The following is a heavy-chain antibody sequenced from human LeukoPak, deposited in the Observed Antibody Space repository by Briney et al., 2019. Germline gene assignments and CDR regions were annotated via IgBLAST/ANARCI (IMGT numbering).Heavy chain of an antibody. J-gene: IGHJ4*02. CDR1: GGSISSYY. CDR2: IYYSGST. Sequence: PSETLSLTCTVSGGSISSYYWSWIRQPPGKGLEWVGYIYYSGSTNYNPSLKSRVTISVDTSKNQFSLKLSSVTAADTAVYYCARGGNGYFGYDYWGQGTLVTVSS. CDR3: ARGGNGYFGYDY. V-gene: IGHV4-59*01. D-gene: IGHD5-24*01.